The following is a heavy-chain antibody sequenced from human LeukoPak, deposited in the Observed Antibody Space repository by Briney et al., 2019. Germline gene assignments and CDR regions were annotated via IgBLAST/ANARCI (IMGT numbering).Heavy chain of an antibody. CDR2: IKNKANSYTT. CDR3: SGGGLGYPTRYFDY. Sequence: GGSLRLSCAASGFTFSDHYMHWVRQAPGKGLEWVGRIKNKANSYTTEYATSVKGSFTISRDDSKNSMYLQINSLKTEDTAVYYCSGGGLGYPTRYFDYWGQGALVSVCS. D-gene: IGHD2-15*01. J-gene: IGHJ4*02. CDR1: GFTFSDHY. V-gene: IGHV3-72*01.